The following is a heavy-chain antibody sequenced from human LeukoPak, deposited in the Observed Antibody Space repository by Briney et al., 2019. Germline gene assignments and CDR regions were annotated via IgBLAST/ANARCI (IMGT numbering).Heavy chain of an antibody. V-gene: IGHV4-39*07. CDR1: GGSISSSSYY. Sequence: SETLSLTCTVSGGSISSSSYYWGWIRQPPGKGLEWIGSIYYSGSTYYNPSLKSRVTISVDTSKNQFSLKLSSVTAADTAVYYCATPGIAAASTYYWGQGTLVTVSS. D-gene: IGHD6-13*01. J-gene: IGHJ4*02. CDR2: IYYSGST. CDR3: ATPGIAAASTYY.